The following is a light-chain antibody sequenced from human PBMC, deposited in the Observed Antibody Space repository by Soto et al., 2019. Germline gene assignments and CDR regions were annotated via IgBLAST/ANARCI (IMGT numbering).Light chain of an antibody. Sequence: EIALTQSPATLSVSPGERVTLSCRASESVHRNLAWYQQKPGQGPSLLIYYASTRATGVPDRFTGSGSGTEFTLTISSLQSEDFGVYHCQHYSNWPPTFGPGTKVEIK. CDR3: QHYSNWPPT. CDR1: ESVHRN. V-gene: IGKV3-15*01. CDR2: YAS. J-gene: IGKJ3*01.